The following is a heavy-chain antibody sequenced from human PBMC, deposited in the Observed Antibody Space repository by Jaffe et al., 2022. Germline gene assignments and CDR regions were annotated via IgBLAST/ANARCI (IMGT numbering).Heavy chain of an antibody. J-gene: IGHJ4*02. CDR2: ISPDGRST. CDR3: ISGFDATGGGY. CDR1: GFTFNLYW. Sequence: EVQLVESGGGLVQPGGSLRLSCAASGFTFNLYWMRWVRQAPGKGLVDVSDISPDGRSTIYADSVKGRFTISRDNAKNTLYLQMLSLRDEDTAMYYCISGFDATGGGYWGQGTLVTVSS. D-gene: IGHD1-26*01. V-gene: IGHV3-74*01.